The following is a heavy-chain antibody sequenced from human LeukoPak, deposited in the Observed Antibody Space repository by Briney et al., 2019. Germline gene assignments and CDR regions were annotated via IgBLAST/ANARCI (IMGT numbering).Heavy chain of an antibody. CDR2: IGGSGGST. Sequence: PGGSLRLSCAASGFTFSSHAMGWVRQVPGKGLEWVSAIGGSGGSTYYADSVKGRFTISRDNSKNTLYLQMNSLRAEDTALYYCARDPGVVAFHYFDYWGQGTLVTVSS. D-gene: IGHD3-3*01. V-gene: IGHV3-23*01. J-gene: IGHJ4*02. CDR3: ARDPGVVAFHYFDY. CDR1: GFTFSSHA.